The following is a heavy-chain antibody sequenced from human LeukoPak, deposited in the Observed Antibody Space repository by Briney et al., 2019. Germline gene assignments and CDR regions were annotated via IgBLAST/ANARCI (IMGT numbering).Heavy chain of an antibody. D-gene: IGHD2-21*01. CDR1: GFTFSSYA. J-gene: IGHJ4*02. V-gene: IGHV3-23*01. Sequence: PGGSLRLSCAASGFTFSSYAMSWVRRAPGKGLEWVSVISGSGGGTYYADSVKGRFTISRDNSKNTLYLQMNSLRAEDTAVYYCAKDKVISTDYYFDFWGQGTLVTVSS. CDR3: AKDKVISTDYYFDF. CDR2: ISGSGGGT.